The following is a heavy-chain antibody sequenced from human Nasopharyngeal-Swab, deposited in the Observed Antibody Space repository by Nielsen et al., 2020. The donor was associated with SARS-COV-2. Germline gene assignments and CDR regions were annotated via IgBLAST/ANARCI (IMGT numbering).Heavy chain of an antibody. D-gene: IGHD2-15*01. CDR2: IRSKGNTYAT. Sequence: ESLKISCAASGFTFSDSAIHWVRQASGKGLEWVGRIRSKGNTYATAYAASVKGRFIIFRDEPTNTAYLQMNSLKTEDTAMYYCTRCGGGCYSGRDYWGQGTLVTVSS. V-gene: IGHV3-73*01. J-gene: IGHJ4*02. CDR3: TRCGGGCYSGRDY. CDR1: GFTFSDSA.